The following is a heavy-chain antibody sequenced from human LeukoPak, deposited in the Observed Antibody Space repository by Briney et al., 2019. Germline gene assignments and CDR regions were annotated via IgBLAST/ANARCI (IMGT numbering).Heavy chain of an antibody. CDR1: GGSISSSSYY. J-gene: IGHJ6*03. CDR3: ASLRYSRYYYMDV. D-gene: IGHD3-16*01. Sequence: SETLSLTCTVSGGSISSSSYYWGWIRQPPGKGLEWIGSIYYSGSTYYNPSLKSRVTISVDTSKNQFSLKLSSVTAADTAVYYCASLRYSRYYYMDVWGKGTTVTVSS. CDR2: IYYSGST. V-gene: IGHV4-39*07.